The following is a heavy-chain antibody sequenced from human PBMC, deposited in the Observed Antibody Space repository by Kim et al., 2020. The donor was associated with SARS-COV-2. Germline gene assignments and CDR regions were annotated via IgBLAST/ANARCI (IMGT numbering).Heavy chain of an antibody. V-gene: IGHV4-34*01. J-gene: IGHJ4*02. CDR3: ARGNIRLRLGELSPRGFDY. CDR2: INHSGST. CDR1: GGSFSGYY. D-gene: IGHD3-16*02. Sequence: SETLSLTCAVYGGSFSGYYWSWIRQPPGKGLEWIGEINHSGSTNYNPSLKSRVTISVDTSKNQFSLKLSSVTAADTAVYYCARGNIRLRLGELSPRGFDYWGQGTLVTVSS.